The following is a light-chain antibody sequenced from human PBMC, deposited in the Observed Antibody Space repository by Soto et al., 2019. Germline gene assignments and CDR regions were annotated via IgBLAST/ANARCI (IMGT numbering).Light chain of an antibody. V-gene: IGKV3-11*01. CDR3: QQRGDWPPIT. J-gene: IGKJ5*01. Sequence: IVLTQSPATVSLSPGERAILGLMASQSVSTFLAWFQQKPGQPPRLLIYNASNRTTGIPARFSGSGSGTDFTLTISSLEPEDFAVYYCQQRGDWPPITFGQGTRLEIK. CDR1: QSVSTF. CDR2: NAS.